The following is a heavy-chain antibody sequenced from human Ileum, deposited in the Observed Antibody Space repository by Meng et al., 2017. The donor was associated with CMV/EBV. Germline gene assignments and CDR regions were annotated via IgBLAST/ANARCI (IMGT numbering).Heavy chain of an antibody. J-gene: IGHJ6*02. CDR3: ASQGRITGLYYYYGMDV. D-gene: IGHD1-20*01. CDR1: GFTFSDYY. CDR2: IIPILGIA. Sequence: GGSLRLSCAASGFTFSDYYMSWIRQAPGKGLEWVGGIIPILGIANYAQKFQGRVTITADKSTSTAYMELSSLRSEDTAVYYCASQGRITGLYYYYGMDVWGQGTTVTVSS. V-gene: IGHV1-69*10.